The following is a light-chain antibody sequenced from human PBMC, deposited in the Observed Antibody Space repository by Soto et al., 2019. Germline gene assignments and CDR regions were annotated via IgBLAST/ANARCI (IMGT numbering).Light chain of an antibody. V-gene: IGLV2-14*01. Sequence: QSALTQPASVSGSPGQSITISCTGTSSDVGGYDYVSWYQQHPNKAPKLMIYDVSDRPSGVSNRFSGSKSGNTASLTISGLQAEDEADYYCISYTSNSNYVFGTGTKLTVL. CDR2: DVS. CDR3: ISYTSNSNYV. J-gene: IGLJ1*01. CDR1: SSDVGGYDY.